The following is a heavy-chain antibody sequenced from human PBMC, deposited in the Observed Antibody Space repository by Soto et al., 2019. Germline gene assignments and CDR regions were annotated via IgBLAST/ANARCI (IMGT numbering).Heavy chain of an antibody. CDR1: GYTFTSYG. Sequence: ASVKVSCKASGYTFTSYGISWVRQAPGQGLEWMGWISAYNGNTNYAQKLQGRVTMTTDTSTSTAYMELRSLRSDDTAVYYCARESGGIHYYYYGMDVWGQGTTVTVSS. D-gene: IGHD5-12*01. CDR3: ARESGGIHYYYYGMDV. V-gene: IGHV1-18*01. J-gene: IGHJ6*02. CDR2: ISAYNGNT.